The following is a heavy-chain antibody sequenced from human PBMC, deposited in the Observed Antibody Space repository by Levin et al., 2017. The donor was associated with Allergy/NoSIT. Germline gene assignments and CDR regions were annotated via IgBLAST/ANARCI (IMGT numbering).Heavy chain of an antibody. D-gene: IGHD2/OR15-2a*01. CDR2: IRSKANSYAT. CDR3: TSLTTRGYWYFDL. CDR1: GFTFSGSA. Sequence: GESLKISCAASGFTFSGSAMHWVRQASGKGLEWVGRIRSKANSYATAYAASVKGRFTISRDDSKNTAYLQMNSLKTEDTAVYYCTSLTTRGYWYFDLWGRGTLVTVSS. J-gene: IGHJ2*01. V-gene: IGHV3-73*01.